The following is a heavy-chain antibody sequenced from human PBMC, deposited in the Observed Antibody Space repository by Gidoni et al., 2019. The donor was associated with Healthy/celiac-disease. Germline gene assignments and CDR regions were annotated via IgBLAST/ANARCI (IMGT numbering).Heavy chain of an antibody. CDR2: INAGNGNT. CDR1: GYTLTSYD. V-gene: IGHV1-3*01. CDR3: ARGIVATE. D-gene: IGHD5-12*01. J-gene: IGHJ4*02. Sequence: QVQLVQSGAEAKKPGASVQGSCKASGYTLTSYDMHWVRQAPGQRLEWMGWINAGNGNTKYSQKFQGRGTITRDTSASTAYMELSSLRSEDTAVYYCARGIVATEWGQGTLVTVSS.